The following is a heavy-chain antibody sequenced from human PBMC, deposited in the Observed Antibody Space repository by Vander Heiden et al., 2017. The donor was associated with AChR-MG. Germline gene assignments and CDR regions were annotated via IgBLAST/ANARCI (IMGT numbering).Heavy chain of an antibody. J-gene: IGHJ4*02. D-gene: IGHD3-3*01. CDR2: ISGSGGST. CDR3: AKDQRGVRLEWLHALDY. Sequence: EVQLLESGGGLVQPGGSLRLSCAASGFTFSSSAMSWGRQAPGKGLEWVSAISGSGGSTYYADSVNGRFTISRDNSKNTLYLQMNSLRAEDTAVYYCAKDQRGVRLEWLHALDYWGQGTLVTVSS. CDR1: GFTFSSSA. V-gene: IGHV3-23*01.